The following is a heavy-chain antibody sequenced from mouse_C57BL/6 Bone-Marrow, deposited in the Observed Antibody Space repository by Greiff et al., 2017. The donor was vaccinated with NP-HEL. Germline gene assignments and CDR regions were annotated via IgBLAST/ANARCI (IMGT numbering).Heavy chain of an antibody. CDR2: IYPRSGNT. V-gene: IGHV1-81*01. D-gene: IGHD1-1*01. Sequence: QVQLQQSGAELARPGASVKLSCKASGYTFTSYGISWVKQRPGQGLEWIGEIYPRSGNTYYNEKFKGKATLTADKSSSTAYMELRSLTSEDSAVYFCGRSITTVVAEGYFDYWGQGTTLTVSS. CDR3: GRSITTVVAEGYFDY. CDR1: GYTFTSYG. J-gene: IGHJ2*01.